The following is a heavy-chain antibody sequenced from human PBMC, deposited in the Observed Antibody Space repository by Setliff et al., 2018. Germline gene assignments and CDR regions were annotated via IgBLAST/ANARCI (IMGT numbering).Heavy chain of an antibody. CDR3: ARRGRRLGELSLYRGALDY. Sequence: SETLSLTCTVSGDSISNSSYYWGWIRQPPGKGLEWIGSIYYSGSTYYNPSLKSRVTISIDTSKNQFSLKVSSVTPADTAVYYCARRGRRLGELSLYRGALDYWGQGTLVTVSA. CDR2: IYYSGST. J-gene: IGHJ4*02. D-gene: IGHD3-16*02. CDR1: GDSISNSSYY. V-gene: IGHV4-39*01.